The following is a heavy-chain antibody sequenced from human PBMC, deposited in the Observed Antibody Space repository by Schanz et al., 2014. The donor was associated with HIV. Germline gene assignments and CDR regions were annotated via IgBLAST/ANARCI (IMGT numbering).Heavy chain of an antibody. CDR1: GGTFSSYA. D-gene: IGHD3-3*02. J-gene: IGHJ6*02. V-gene: IGHV1-69*01. CDR3: AKSPIFGDVIFYGMDV. CDR2: MIPSFRLR. Sequence: QVQLVQSGAEVKKPGSSVKVSCKASGGTFSSYAISWVRQAPGQGLEWMGGMIPSFRLRTYAQKFRGRVTIAADESASTAYMELNSLRSDDTAVYYCAKSPIFGDVIFYGMDVWGQGTTVTVSS.